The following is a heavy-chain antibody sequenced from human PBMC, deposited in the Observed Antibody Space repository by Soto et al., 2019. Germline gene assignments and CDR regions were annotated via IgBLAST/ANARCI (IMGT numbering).Heavy chain of an antibody. J-gene: IGHJ4*02. CDR2: IKSDGTYA. CDR1: GFTFSTYW. Sequence: EVQLVESGGDLVQPGGSLRLSCAASGFTFSTYWMHWVRQAPGKGLLWVSRIKSDGTYATYADSVKGRFTISRDNATNTLHLLMNSLRVADAAVYYCAVGGRGYYANWGQGTLVTVSS. V-gene: IGHV3-74*01. D-gene: IGHD3-22*01. CDR3: AVGGRGYYAN.